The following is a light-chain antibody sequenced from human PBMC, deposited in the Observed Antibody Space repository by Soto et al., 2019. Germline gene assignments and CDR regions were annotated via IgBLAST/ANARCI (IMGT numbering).Light chain of an antibody. J-gene: IGLJ1*01. CDR3: SSHTSYSTRV. CDR1: SSDVAGYNS. CDR2: DVS. Sequence: QSVLTQPASVSGSPGQSITLSCTGTSSDVAGYNSVSWYRQHPGKAPKLMLFDVSNRPSGISDRFSGSKSGNTASLTISGLQADDEADYYCSSHTSYSTRVFGTGTKVTV. V-gene: IGLV2-14*01.